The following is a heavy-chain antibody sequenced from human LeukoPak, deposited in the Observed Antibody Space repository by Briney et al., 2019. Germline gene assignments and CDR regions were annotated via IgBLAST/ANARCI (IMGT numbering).Heavy chain of an antibody. CDR3: AKNGNGFDY. Sequence: GGSLRLSCAASGFAFSSYAMHWVRQAPGKGLEWVATISYDASNKNFADSVKGRFTISRDNSKNTLYLQMNSLRAEDTAVYYCAKNGNGFDYWGQGTLVTVSS. J-gene: IGHJ4*02. CDR2: ISYDASNK. V-gene: IGHV3-30*04. CDR1: GFAFSSYA. D-gene: IGHD1-1*01.